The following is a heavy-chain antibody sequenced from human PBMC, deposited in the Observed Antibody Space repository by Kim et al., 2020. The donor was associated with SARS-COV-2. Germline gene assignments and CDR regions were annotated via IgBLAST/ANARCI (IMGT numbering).Heavy chain of an antibody. J-gene: IGHJ4*02. Sequence: GGSLRLSCAASGCTFSSYAMSWVRQAPGKGLEWVSAISGSGGSTYYADSVKGRFTISRDNSKNTLYLQMNSLRAEDTAVYYCATLDDSVVVVAATSSFDYWGQGTLVTVSS. D-gene: IGHD2-15*01. V-gene: IGHV3-23*01. CDR2: ISGSGGST. CDR3: ATLDDSVVVVAATSSFDY. CDR1: GCTFSSYA.